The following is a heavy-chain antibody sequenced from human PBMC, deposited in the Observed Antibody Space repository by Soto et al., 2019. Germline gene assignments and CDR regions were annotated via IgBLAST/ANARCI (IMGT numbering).Heavy chain of an antibody. CDR3: ARQSSYDSAHYPYWFDP. J-gene: IGHJ5*02. D-gene: IGHD3-22*01. CDR1: GGSVSSATDY. Sequence: QVQLQESGPGLVKPSETLSLTCTVSGGSVSSATDYWTWIRQPPGKGLEWIGYTDYSGNTDRNPSRLNRVTISIDTSKNQFSLTLSSVTSAYTSVDSCARQSSYDSAHYPYWFDPWGRGILVTVSS. CDR2: TDYSGNT. V-gene: IGHV4-61*01.